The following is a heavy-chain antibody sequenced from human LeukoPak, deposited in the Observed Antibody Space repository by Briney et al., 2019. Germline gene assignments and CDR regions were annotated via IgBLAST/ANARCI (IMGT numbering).Heavy chain of an antibody. CDR2: ISAYNGNT. Sequence: ASVKVSCKASGYTFTSYGISWVRQAPGQGIEWMGWISAYNGNTNYAQKLQGRVTMTTDTSTSTAYMELRSLRSDDTAVYYCARDDDYYDSSGYYVPGYWGQGTLVTVSS. CDR1: GYTFTSYG. D-gene: IGHD3-22*01. V-gene: IGHV1-18*01. CDR3: ARDDDYYDSSGYYVPGY. J-gene: IGHJ4*02.